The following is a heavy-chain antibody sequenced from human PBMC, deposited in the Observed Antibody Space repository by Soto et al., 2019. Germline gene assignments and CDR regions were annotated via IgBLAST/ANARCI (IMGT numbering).Heavy chain of an antibody. CDR2: IRSKAYGGTT. CDR1: GFTFGDYA. D-gene: IGHD6-13*01. J-gene: IGHJ4*02. V-gene: IGHV3-49*03. Sequence: EVQLVESGGGLVQPGRSLRLSCTASGFTFGDYAMSWFRQAPGKGLEWVGFIRSKAYGGTTEYAASVKGRFTISRDDSKSIAYLQMNSLKTEDTAVYYCTRDSARNSSSWQVGIYYFDYWGQGTLVTVSS. CDR3: TRDSARNSSSWQVGIYYFDY.